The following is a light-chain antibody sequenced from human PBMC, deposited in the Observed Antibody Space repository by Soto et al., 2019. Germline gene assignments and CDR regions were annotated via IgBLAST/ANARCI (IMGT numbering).Light chain of an antibody. CDR2: GAS. CDR3: QQYGSSPRT. J-gene: IGKJ1*01. V-gene: IGKV3-20*01. CDR1: QSVSNTF. Sequence: ENVLTQSPGTLSLSPGERATLSCRAGQSVSNTFLAWYQQKPGQAPRLLIYGASSRATGIPDRFSGSGSGTDFTLTISRLEPGDFAVYYCQQYGSSPRTFGQGTKVDIK.